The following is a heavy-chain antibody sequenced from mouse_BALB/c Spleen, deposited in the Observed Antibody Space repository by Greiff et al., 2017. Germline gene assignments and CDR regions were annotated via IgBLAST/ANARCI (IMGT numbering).Heavy chain of an antibody. V-gene: IGHV1-69*02. Sequence: QVQLQQPGAELVRPGASVKLSCKASGYTFTSYWINWVKQRPGQGLEWIGNIYPSDSYTNYNQKFKDKATLTVDKSSSTAYMQLSSPTSEDSAVYYCTRYYGSSYEAMDYWGQGTSVTVSS. CDR3: TRYYGSSYEAMDY. J-gene: IGHJ4*01. CDR1: GYTFTSYW. D-gene: IGHD1-1*01. CDR2: IYPSDSYT.